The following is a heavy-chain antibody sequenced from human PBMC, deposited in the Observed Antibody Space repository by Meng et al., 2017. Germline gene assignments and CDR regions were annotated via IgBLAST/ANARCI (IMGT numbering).Heavy chain of an antibody. CDR3: ARRRRFIAAERSTEIDY. D-gene: IGHD6-13*01. V-gene: IGHV4-34*01. J-gene: IGHJ4*02. CDR1: GVSFSGYY. CDR2: INHSGST. Sequence: SETLSLTCAVYGVSFSGYYWSWIRQPPGKGLEWIGEINHSGSTNYNPSLKSRVTISVDTSKNQFSLKLSSVTAADTAVYYCARRRRFIAAERSTEIDYWGQGTLVTVSS.